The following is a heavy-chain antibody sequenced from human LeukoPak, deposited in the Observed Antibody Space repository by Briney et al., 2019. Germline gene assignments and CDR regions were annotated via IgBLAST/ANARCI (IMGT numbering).Heavy chain of an antibody. Sequence: SETLSLTCTVSGGSISSDYWSWIRQPPGKGLEWIGDIYYSGDTNYNPSLKSRVTISVDTSKNQFSLKLSSVTAADTAVYYCARSGYSYGLVDYWGQGTLVTVSS. CDR2: IYYSGDT. CDR3: ARSGYSYGLVDY. CDR1: GGSISSDY. D-gene: IGHD5-18*01. J-gene: IGHJ4*02. V-gene: IGHV4-59*01.